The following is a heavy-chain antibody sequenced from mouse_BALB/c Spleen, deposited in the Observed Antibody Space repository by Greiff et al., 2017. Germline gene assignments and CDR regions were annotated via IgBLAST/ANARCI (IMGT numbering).Heavy chain of an antibody. CDR2: IDPENGDT. J-gene: IGHJ3*01. Sequence: VQLKQSGAELVRSGASVKLSCTASGFNIKDYYMHWVKQRPEQGPEWIGWIDPENGDTEYAPKFQGKATMTADTSSNTAYLQLSSLTSEDTAVYYCNAWAYWGQGTLVTVSA. V-gene: IGHV14-4*02. CDR1: GFNIKDYY. CDR3: NAWAY.